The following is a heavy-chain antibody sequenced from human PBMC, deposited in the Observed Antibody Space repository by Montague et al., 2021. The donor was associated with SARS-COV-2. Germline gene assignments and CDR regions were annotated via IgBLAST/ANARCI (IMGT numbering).Heavy chain of an antibody. J-gene: IGHJ4*02. V-gene: IGHV4-39*01. D-gene: IGHD5-18*01. CDR1: GGPISGSSDY. CDR2: VDYSGNT. CDR3: ARREYSYGWGD. Sequence: SETLSLTCTVTGGPISGSSDYWGWIRQSPGKGLEWIASVDYSGNTYSSPSLKSRITISVDTSKNQFSLKLNSVTAADTALYYCARREYSYGWGDWGQGTLVTVSS.